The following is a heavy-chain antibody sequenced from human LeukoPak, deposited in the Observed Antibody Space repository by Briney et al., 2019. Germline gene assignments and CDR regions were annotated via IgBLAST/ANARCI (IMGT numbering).Heavy chain of an antibody. J-gene: IGHJ6*02. V-gene: IGHV1-8*01. CDR3: ARIKPAAKYYYYYYGMDV. Sequence: ASVNVSCKASGYTFTSYDINWVRQATGQGLEWMGWMNPNSGNTGYAQKFQGRVTMTRNTSISTAYMELSSLRSEDTAVYYCARIKPAAKYYYYYYGMDVWGQGTTVTVSS. D-gene: IGHD2-2*01. CDR2: MNPNSGNT. CDR1: GYTFTSYD.